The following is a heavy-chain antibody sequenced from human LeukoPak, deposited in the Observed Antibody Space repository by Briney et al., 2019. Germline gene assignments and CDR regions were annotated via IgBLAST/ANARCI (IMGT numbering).Heavy chain of an antibody. D-gene: IGHD1/OR15-1a*01. CDR2: TYYRSKWIS. CDR3: ARKGTVTTPFDY. CDR1: GDSVSSNSAA. Sequence: SQTLSLTCAISGDSVSSNSAAWNWIRQSPSRGLEWLGRTYYRSKWISDYAVSVKSRITINADTSKNPFSLQVNSVTPEDTAVYYCARKGTVTTPFDYWGQGILVTVSS. J-gene: IGHJ4*02. V-gene: IGHV6-1*01.